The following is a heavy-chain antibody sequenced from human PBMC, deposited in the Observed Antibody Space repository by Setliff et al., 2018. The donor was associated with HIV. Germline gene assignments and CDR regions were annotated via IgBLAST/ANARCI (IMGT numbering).Heavy chain of an antibody. J-gene: IGHJ6*03. CDR2: MYSSGNN. D-gene: IGHD2-15*01. CDR1: GVSITSADYY. Sequence: PSETLSLTCAVSGVSITSADYYWSWIRQHPVKGLEWIGYMYSSGNNYYNPSLKSRLVVSVDESKNQFSLNLSSVTAADTAVYYCARGYCSGGFCHPNYYHYMDAWGKGTTVTVSS. V-gene: IGHV4-31*11. CDR3: ARGYCSGGFCHPNYYHYMDA.